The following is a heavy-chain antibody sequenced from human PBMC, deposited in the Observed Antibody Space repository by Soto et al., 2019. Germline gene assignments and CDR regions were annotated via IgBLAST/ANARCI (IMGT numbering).Heavy chain of an antibody. CDR3: ARAKPHYFWSGSYTRREDHYFDY. V-gene: IGHV4-59*01. J-gene: IGHJ4*02. CDR2: IYSSGST. Sequence: SETLSLTCTVSGDSINSYYWSWIRQPPGKRLEWIGHIYSSGSTNYNPSLESRVTVSLDTSKNQFSLKLYSVTAADTALYFCARAKPHYFWSGSYTRREDHYFDYWGRGTLVTAPQ. D-gene: IGHD3-3*01. CDR1: GDSINSYY.